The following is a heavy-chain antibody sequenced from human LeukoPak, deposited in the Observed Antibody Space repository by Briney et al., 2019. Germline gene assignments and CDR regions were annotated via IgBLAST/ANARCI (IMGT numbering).Heavy chain of an antibody. Sequence: GGSLRLSCAASGFTVSGNYMSWVRQAPGKGPEWVSVIYSGGRTYYSDSVKGRFTISRDNSKNTVFLQMDSLRAEDTAVYYCTRESSSGYYLSYWGQGTLVIVSS. J-gene: IGHJ4*02. V-gene: IGHV3-66*01. CDR2: IYSGGRT. CDR3: TRESSSGYYLSY. D-gene: IGHD3-22*01. CDR1: GFTVSGNY.